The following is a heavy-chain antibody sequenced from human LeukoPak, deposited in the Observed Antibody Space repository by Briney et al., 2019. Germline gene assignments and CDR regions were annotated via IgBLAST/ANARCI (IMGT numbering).Heavy chain of an antibody. CDR2: INHSGST. D-gene: IGHD4-11*01. J-gene: IGHJ4*02. CDR1: GGSFSGYY. V-gene: IGHV4-34*01. CDR3: ARRTTVTIPFGY. Sequence: SETLSLTCAVYGGSFSGYYWSWIRQPPGKGLEWIGEINHSGSTNYNPSLKSRVTISVDKSKNQFSLKLSSVTAADTALYYCARRTTVTIPFGYWGQGTLVTVSS.